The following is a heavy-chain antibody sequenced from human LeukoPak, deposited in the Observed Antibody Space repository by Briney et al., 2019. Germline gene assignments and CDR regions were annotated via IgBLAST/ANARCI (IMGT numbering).Heavy chain of an antibody. D-gene: IGHD1-26*01. CDR3: ARDPGGSYSVDY. V-gene: IGHV3-74*01. CDR2: INNDGSSA. Sequence: GGSLRLSCAASGFTFSSYWMHWVRQTPGKGLIYISRINNDGSSANYTDSVRGRFTISRVNTENSMHLQMNSLRAEDTAVYYCARDPGGSYSVDYWGQGTLVTVSS. CDR1: GFTFSSYW. J-gene: IGHJ4*02.